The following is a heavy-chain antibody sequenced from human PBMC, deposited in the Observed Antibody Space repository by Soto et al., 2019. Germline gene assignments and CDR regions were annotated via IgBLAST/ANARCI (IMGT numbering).Heavy chain of an antibody. CDR1: GFDFSTHA. V-gene: IGHV3-23*01. D-gene: IGHD4-17*01. J-gene: IGHJ5*02. Sequence: GSLRLSCAASGFDFSTHALTWVRQAPGKGLEWLSSITNTGRTTLYADSVKGRFTISRENSRNTLHLHMNNLRVGDTAIYYCTKGFDYGDTKHIDHWGQGTLVTVSS. CDR2: ITNTGRTT. CDR3: TKGFDYGDTKHIDH.